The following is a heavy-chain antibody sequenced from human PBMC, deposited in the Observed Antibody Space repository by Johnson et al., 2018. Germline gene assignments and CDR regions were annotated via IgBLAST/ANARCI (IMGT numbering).Heavy chain of an antibody. J-gene: IGHJ3*02. D-gene: IGHD3-22*01. CDR1: GGSISSYY. CDR2: IYYSGST. Sequence: QVQLQESGPGLVKPSETLSLTCTVSGGSISSYYWSWIRQPPGKGLEWIGYIYYSGSTNYNPSLKSRVTISVDTSKNQFSLKRSSVTAADTAVYYCAINLISSGYTRAGIWGQGTMVTVSS. CDR3: AINLISSGYTRAGI. V-gene: IGHV4-59*01.